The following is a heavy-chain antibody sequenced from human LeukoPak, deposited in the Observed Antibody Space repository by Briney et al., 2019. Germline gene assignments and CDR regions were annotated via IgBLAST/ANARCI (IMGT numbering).Heavy chain of an antibody. D-gene: IGHD3-22*01. CDR2: IKQDGSEK. CDR1: GFTFSSYW. J-gene: IGHJ3*02. CDR3: ARDQDYYDTAGAAFDI. Sequence: GGSLRLSCAASGFTFSSYWMSWVRQAPGKGLEWVANIKQDGSEKYYVDSVKGRFTISRDSAKNSLYLQMNSLRAEDTAVYYCARDQDYYDTAGAAFDIWGQGTMVTVSS. V-gene: IGHV3-7*03.